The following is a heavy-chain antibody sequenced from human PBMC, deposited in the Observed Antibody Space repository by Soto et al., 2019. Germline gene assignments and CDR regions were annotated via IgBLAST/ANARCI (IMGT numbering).Heavy chain of an antibody. D-gene: IGHD3-22*01. J-gene: IGHJ5*02. Sequence: GGSLRLSWAASGCTFSSYAMSWVRQAPGKGLEWVSAISGSGGSTYYADSVKGRFTISRENSKNTLYLQMNSLRAEDTAVYYCAKGRYYDSSGLFDPWGQGTLVTVSS. V-gene: IGHV3-23*01. CDR3: AKGRYYDSSGLFDP. CDR2: ISGSGGST. CDR1: GCTFSSYA.